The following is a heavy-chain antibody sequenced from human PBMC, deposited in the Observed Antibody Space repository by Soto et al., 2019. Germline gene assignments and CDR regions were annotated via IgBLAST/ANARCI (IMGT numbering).Heavy chain of an antibody. CDR3: ARDRPYGCPNYEFGSGRISERSWVDA. J-gene: IGHJ5*02. Sequence: SETLSLTCAVSGGSISSSNWWGWVRQPPGEGLGWVGEIYLSGSTNYNPSLKSRVTISLEKTNNQLSLQLSAVTSADPAVYCVARDRPYGCPNYEFGSGRISERSWVDAWWQGTLVTVS. V-gene: IGHV4-4*01. CDR2: IYLSGST. D-gene: IGHD3-3*01. CDR1: GGSISSSNW.